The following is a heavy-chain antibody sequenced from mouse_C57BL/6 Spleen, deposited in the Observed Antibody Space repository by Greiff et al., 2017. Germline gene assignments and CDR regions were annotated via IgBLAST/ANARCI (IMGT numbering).Heavy chain of an antibody. Sequence: QVQLQQPGTELVKPGASVKLSCKASGYTFTSYWMHWVKQRPGQGLEWIGNINPSNGGTNYNEKFKSKATLTVSNSSCTSYMQLCILSSEDSAVYYCAPNWDVLDYWLQCTTLTVSS. CDR2: INPSNGGT. J-gene: IGHJ2*01. V-gene: IGHV1-53*01. D-gene: IGHD4-1*01. CDR3: APNWDVLDY. CDR1: GYTFTSYW.